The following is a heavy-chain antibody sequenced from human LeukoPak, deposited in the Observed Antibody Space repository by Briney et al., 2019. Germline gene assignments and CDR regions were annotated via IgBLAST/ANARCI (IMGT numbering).Heavy chain of an antibody. D-gene: IGHD3-22*01. V-gene: IGHV1-2*02. CDR2: INPNSGGT. J-gene: IGHJ1*01. CDR1: GYTFTGYY. CDR3: ARPPLKYDSSGYGGAEYFQH. Sequence: ASVKVSCKASGYTFTGYYLHWVRQAPGQGLEWMGWINPNSGGTNYAQKFQGRVTMTRDTSISTAYMELSRLRSDDTAVYYCARPPLKYDSSGYGGAEYFQHWGQGTLVTVSS.